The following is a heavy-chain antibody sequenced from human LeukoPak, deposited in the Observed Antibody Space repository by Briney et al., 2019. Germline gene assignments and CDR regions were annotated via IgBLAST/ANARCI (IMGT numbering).Heavy chain of an antibody. CDR2: IRYDGSNK. V-gene: IGHV3-30*02. J-gene: IGHJ5*02. CDR1: GFTFSSYG. D-gene: IGHD1-26*01. CDR3: AKDQRELQVRWFDP. Sequence: PGGSLRLSCAASGFTFSSYGMHWVRQAPGKGLEWVAFIRYDGSNKYYADSVKGRFTISRDNSKNTLYLQMNSLRAEDTAVYYCAKDQRELQVRWFDPWGQGTLVTVSS.